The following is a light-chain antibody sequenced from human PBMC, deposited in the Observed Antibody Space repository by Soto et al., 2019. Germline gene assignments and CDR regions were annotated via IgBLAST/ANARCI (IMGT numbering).Light chain of an antibody. Sequence: DIQMTQSPSSLSASVGDRVTITCRASQSISSYLNWYQQKPGKAPKLLIYAASSLRSGVPSRFSGSGSGTDFTLTISSLQPEDFATYYCQQSYSTSVYTFGQGTKLEIK. J-gene: IGKJ2*01. CDR2: AAS. V-gene: IGKV1-39*01. CDR1: QSISSY. CDR3: QQSYSTSVYT.